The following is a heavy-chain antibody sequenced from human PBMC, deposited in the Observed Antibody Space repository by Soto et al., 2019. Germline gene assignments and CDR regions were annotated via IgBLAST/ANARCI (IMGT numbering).Heavy chain of an antibody. D-gene: IGHD2-15*01. J-gene: IGHJ4*02. CDR3: EKNIIVDNVFDY. CDR1: GYTFTSYA. V-gene: IGHV1-3*01. Sequence: GASVKVSCKASGYTFTSYAMHWVRQAPGQRLEWMGWINAGNGNTKYSQKFQGRVTITRDTSASTAYMELSSLRSEDTAVYYCEKNIIVDNVFDYWGQGTLVTVSS. CDR2: INAGNGNT.